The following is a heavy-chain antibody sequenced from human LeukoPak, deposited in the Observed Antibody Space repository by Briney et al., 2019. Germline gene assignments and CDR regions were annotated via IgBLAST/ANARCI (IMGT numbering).Heavy chain of an antibody. CDR3: ARGKKQLVSYFDY. V-gene: IGHV4-31*03. CDR2: IYYSGST. Sequence: SETLSLTCTVSGGSISSGGYYWGWIRQHPGKGLEWIGYIYYSGSTYYNPSLKSRVTISVDTSKNQFSLKLSSVTAADTAVYYCARGKKQLVSYFDYWGQGTLVTVSS. D-gene: IGHD6-6*01. J-gene: IGHJ4*02. CDR1: GGSISSGGYY.